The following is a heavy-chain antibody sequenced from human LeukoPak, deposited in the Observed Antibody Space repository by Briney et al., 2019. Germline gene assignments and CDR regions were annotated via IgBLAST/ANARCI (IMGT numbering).Heavy chain of an antibody. J-gene: IGHJ5*02. CDR1: GGSISSYY. V-gene: IGHV4-59*01. CDR3: ARGTYSSSWYHLIWFDP. D-gene: IGHD6-13*01. Sequence: SETLSLTCTVSGGSISSYYWSWIRQPPGKGREWIGYIYYSGSTNYNPSLKSRVTISVDTSKNQFSLKLSSVTAADTAVYYCARGTYSSSWYHLIWFDPWGQGTLVTVSS. CDR2: IYYSGST.